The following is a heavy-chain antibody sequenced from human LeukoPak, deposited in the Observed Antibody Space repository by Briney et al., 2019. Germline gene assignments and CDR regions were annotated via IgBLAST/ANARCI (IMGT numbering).Heavy chain of an antibody. J-gene: IGHJ6*03. CDR3: ARSLFRFLEWSYRSYYYYYMDV. D-gene: IGHD3-3*01. CDR2: IYYSGST. CDR1: GGYISSSSYY. V-gene: IGHV4-39*07. Sequence: SETLSLTCTVSGGYISSSSYYWGWIRQPPGKGLEWIGSIYYSGSTYYNPSLKSRVTISSDTSKNQFSLKLTSVTAADTAVYYCARSLFRFLEWSYRSYYYYYMDVWGKGTTVTVSS.